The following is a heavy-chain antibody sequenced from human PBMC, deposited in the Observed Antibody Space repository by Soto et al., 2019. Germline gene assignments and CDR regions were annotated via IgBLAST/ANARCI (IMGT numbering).Heavy chain of an antibody. CDR1: GYTFTGYY. CDR3: ARTTVTHDLDY. Sequence: GASVKVSCKASGYTFTGYYMHWVRQAPGQGLEWMGWINPNSGGTNYAQKFQGWVTMTRDTSISTAYMELSSLRSEDTAVYYCARTTVTHDLDYWGQGTLVTVSS. V-gene: IGHV1-2*04. CDR2: INPNSGGT. D-gene: IGHD4-17*01. J-gene: IGHJ4*02.